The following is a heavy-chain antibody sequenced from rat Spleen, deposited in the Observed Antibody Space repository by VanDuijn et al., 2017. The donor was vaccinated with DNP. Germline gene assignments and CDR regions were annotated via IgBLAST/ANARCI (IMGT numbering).Heavy chain of an antibody. J-gene: IGHJ4*01. V-gene: IGHV5-25*01. Sequence: EVQLVESGGGLVQPGRSMKLSCAASGFTFSNYYMAWVRQVPGKGLEWIASITSGSGSTSYLDSVRGRFTISRDDAKDTLSLQMNSLRSEDTATYYCPRVGDLHYGGDGDVLDVWGQGTSVTVSS. CDR1: GFTFSNYY. CDR3: PRVGDLHYGGDGDVLDV. CDR2: ITSGSGST. D-gene: IGHD1-1*01.